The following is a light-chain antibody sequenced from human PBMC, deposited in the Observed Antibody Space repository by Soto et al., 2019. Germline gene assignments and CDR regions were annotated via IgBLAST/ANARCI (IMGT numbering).Light chain of an antibody. J-gene: IGKJ1*01. CDR2: AAS. V-gene: IGKV1-39*01. CDR1: QSISSW. CDR3: PQSYSTTVT. Sequence: DIKITQSPSTLSASVGDRVTITCRASQSISSWLAWYPQKPGKAPKLLIYAASSLQSGVPSRFSGSGAGPDCTRTISSLQPEDVATYYCPQSYSTTVTFGQGTKVDIK.